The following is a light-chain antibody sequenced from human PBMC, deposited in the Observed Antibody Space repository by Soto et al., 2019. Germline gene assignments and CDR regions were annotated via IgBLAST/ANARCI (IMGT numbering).Light chain of an antibody. CDR1: QFTNGRY. CDR2: GAS. J-gene: IGKJ5*01. CDR3: QQYTGPPTT. Sequence: PGESATLSCRDSQFTNGRYVAWYQQRHGLPPRLLVYGASKRAPGIPDRFSGSGSGTDFTLTITRLEPEDSAVYFCQQYTGPPTTFGQGTRLEIK. V-gene: IGKV3-20*01.